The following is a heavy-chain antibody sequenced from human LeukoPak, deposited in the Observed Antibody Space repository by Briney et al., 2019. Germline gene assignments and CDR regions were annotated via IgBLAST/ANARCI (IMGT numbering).Heavy chain of an antibody. V-gene: IGHV4-59*01. D-gene: IGHD4-17*01. Sequence: SETLSLTCTVSGGSITGYYWTWIRQPPGKGLEWIGYISDSGSTNYNPSLKSRVTMSVDSSNTEFSLRLNSVTAADTAVYYCARVFRGAVTSNWFDTWGQGTPVTVSS. CDR1: GGSITGYY. J-gene: IGHJ5*02. CDR3: ARVFRGAVTSNWFDT. CDR2: ISDSGST.